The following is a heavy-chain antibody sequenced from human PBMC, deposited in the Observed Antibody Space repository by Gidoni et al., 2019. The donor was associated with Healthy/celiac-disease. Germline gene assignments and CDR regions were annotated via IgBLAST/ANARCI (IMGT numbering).Heavy chain of an antibody. CDR3: ARVHDSSGWYRASLGYYGMDV. Sequence: EVQLVESGGGLVKPGGSLRLSCAASGFTFSSYSMNWVRQAPGKGLEWVSSISSSSSYIYYADSVKGRFNISRDNAKNSLYLQMNSLRAEDTAVYYCARVHDSSGWYRASLGYYGMDVWGQGTTVTVSS. D-gene: IGHD6-19*01. CDR1: GFTFSSYS. V-gene: IGHV3-21*01. J-gene: IGHJ6*02. CDR2: ISSSSSYI.